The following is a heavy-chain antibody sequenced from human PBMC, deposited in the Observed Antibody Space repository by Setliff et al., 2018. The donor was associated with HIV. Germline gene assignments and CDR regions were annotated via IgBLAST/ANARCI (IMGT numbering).Heavy chain of an antibody. CDR3: AQLTPRTHYFYGMDV. V-gene: IGHV4-39*07. Sequence: SETLSLTCNVSGDSIKSSTYHWGWIRQSSGKGLEWIGSIAYSGSTYYNPSLKSRVTISVDTSKNQFSLNLTSVTAADTAVYYCAQLTPRTHYFYGMDVWGQGTTVTVSS. CDR1: GDSIKSSTYH. CDR2: IAYSGST. J-gene: IGHJ6*02.